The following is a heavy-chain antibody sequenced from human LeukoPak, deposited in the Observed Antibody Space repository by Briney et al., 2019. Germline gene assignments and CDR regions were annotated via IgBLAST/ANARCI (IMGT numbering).Heavy chain of an antibody. CDR2: ISSAGITI. D-gene: IGHD2-15*01. CDR3: ARPRSGGTWFFDY. V-gene: IGHV3-11*04. Sequence: PGGSLRLSCAASGFTFSDYYMTWIRQAPGEGLEWVSYISSAGITIYYADSVKGRFTISRDNAKNSLHLQMNSLRAEDTAVYYCARPRSGGTWFFDYWGQGTLVTVSS. CDR1: GFTFSDYY. J-gene: IGHJ4*02.